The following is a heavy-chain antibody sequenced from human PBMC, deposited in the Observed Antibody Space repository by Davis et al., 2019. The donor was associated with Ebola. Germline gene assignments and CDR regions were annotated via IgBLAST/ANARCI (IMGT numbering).Heavy chain of an antibody. D-gene: IGHD5-18*01. Sequence: LRLSCAVYGGSFSGYYWSWIRQHPGKGLEWIGYIYYSGSTYYNPSLKSRVTISVDTSKNQFSLKLSSVTAADTAVYYCARWSYGSRGFDSWGQGTLVTVSS. J-gene: IGHJ4*02. CDR3: ARWSYGSRGFDS. CDR2: IYYSGST. V-gene: IGHV4-31*11. CDR1: GGSFSGYY.